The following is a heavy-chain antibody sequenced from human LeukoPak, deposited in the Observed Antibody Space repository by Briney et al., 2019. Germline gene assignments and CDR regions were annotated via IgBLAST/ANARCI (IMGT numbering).Heavy chain of an antibody. Sequence: SETLSLTCAVYGGSFSGYYWSWIRRPPGKGLEWIGEINHSGSTNYNPSLKSRVTISVDTSKNQFSLKLSSVTAADTAVYYCAREGPGGYCSSTSCQPSYYYYGMDVWGQGTTVTVSS. CDR3: AREGPGGYCSSTSCQPSYYYYGMDV. D-gene: IGHD2-2*03. CDR1: GGSFSGYY. CDR2: INHSGST. J-gene: IGHJ6*02. V-gene: IGHV4-34*01.